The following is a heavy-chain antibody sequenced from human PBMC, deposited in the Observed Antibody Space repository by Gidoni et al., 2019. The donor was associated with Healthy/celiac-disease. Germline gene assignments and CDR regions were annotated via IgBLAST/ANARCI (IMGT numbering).Heavy chain of an antibody. V-gene: IGHV3-21*01. CDR3: ARVPPGGP. J-gene: IGHJ5*02. CDR1: GFTFSSYS. CDR2: ISSSSSYI. Sequence: EVQLVESGGGLVKPAGSLRLSCAASGFTFSSYSMNWVRQAPGKGLEWVSSISSSSSYIYYADAVKCRFTISRDNAKNSLYLQMNSLRAEDTAVYYCARVPPGGPWGQGTLVTVSS. D-gene: IGHD3-16*01.